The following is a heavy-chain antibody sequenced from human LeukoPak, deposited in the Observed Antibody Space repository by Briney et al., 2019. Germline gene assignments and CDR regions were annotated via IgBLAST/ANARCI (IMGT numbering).Heavy chain of an antibody. CDR2: ISAYNGNT. J-gene: IGHJ6*03. CDR1: GYTFTSYG. Sequence: ASVKVSCKASGYTFTSYGISWVRQAPGQGLEWMGWISAYNGNTNYAQKLQGRVTMTTDTSTSTAYMELRSLRSDDTAVYYCAREVADYGGYYYYHYMDVWGKGTTVTISS. D-gene: IGHD4-17*01. CDR3: AREVADYGGYYYYHYMDV. V-gene: IGHV1-18*01.